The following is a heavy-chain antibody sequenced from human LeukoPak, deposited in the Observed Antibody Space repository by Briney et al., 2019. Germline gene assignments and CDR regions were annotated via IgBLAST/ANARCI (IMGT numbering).Heavy chain of an antibody. J-gene: IGHJ4*02. V-gene: IGHV4-59*12. CDR2: IYHSGST. CDR3: ARATAMGDFDY. CDR1: GGSISSYY. Sequence: PSETLSLTCTVSGGSISSYYWSWIRQPPGKGLEWIGYIYHSGSTYYNPSLKSRVTISVDRSKNQFSLKLSSVTAADTAVYYCARATAMGDFDYWGQGTLVTVSS. D-gene: IGHD5-18*01.